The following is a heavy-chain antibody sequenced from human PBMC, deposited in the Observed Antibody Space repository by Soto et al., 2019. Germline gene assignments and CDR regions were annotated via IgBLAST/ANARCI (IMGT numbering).Heavy chain of an antibody. CDR3: ARGGGRITMVQGVIG. Sequence: GGSLRLSCAASGFTFSSYWMSWVRQAPGKGLEWVANIKQDGSEKYYVDSVKGRFTISRDNAKNSPYLQMNSLRAEDTAVYYCARGGGRITMVQGVIGWGKGTTVTVSS. CDR2: IKQDGSEK. CDR1: GFTFSSYW. J-gene: IGHJ6*04. V-gene: IGHV3-7*01. D-gene: IGHD3-10*01.